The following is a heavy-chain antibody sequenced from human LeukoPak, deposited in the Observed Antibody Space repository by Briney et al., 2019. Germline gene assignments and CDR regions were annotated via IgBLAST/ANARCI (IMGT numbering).Heavy chain of an antibody. CDR2: ISNGGGAT. CDR1: GYTFSPYW. J-gene: IGHJ5*02. CDR3: TRENYVPDS. D-gene: IGHD3-10*02. Sequence: QAGGSLRLSCVASGYTFSPYWMSWVRQIPGKGLEWVAIISNGGGATYYVDSVRGRFTISRDDAKNSLFLQMNGLRSDDTAVYYCTRENYVPDSWGQGTLVTVSS. V-gene: IGHV3-7*03.